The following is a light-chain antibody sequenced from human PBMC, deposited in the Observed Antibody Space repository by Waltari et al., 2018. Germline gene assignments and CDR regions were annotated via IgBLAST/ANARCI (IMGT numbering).Light chain of an antibody. CDR1: QSVSSSY. J-gene: IGKJ5*01. V-gene: IGKV3-20*01. CDR2: GAS. CDR3: HHYGSSPA. Sequence: EIVLTQSPGTLSLSAGGGATLSCRASQSVSSSYLAWYQQKPGQPPRLLIYGASSRATGIPDRFSGSGSGTDFTVTISRLEPEDFAVYYCHHYGSSPAFGQGTRLEMK.